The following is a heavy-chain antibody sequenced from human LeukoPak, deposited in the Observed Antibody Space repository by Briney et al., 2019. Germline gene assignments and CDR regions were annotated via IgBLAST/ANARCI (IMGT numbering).Heavy chain of an antibody. Sequence: SETLSLTCIVSGGSISNYYWNWIQQPPGKGLEWIGYIYYTGNTNYNPSLASRVTISMDTSRTHFSLNLRSVTAADTAVYYCARAAYCSGATCYSGNFQDWGQGTLVTVSS. CDR1: GGSISNYY. V-gene: IGHV4-59*01. CDR2: IYYTGNT. J-gene: IGHJ1*01. D-gene: IGHD2-15*01. CDR3: ARAAYCSGATCYSGNFQD.